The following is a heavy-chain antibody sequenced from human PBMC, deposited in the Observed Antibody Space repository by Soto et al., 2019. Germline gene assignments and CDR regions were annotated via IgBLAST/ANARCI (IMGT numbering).Heavy chain of an antibody. CDR1: GYTFTSYG. V-gene: IGHV1-18*01. D-gene: IGHD3-16*02. Sequence: GASVKVSCKASGYTFTSYGISWVRQAPGQGLEWMGWISAYNGNTNYAQKLQGRVTMTTDTSTSTAYMELRSLRSDDTAVYYCARDRTQFGGVVAHDAFDIWGQGTMVTVSS. J-gene: IGHJ3*02. CDR2: ISAYNGNT. CDR3: ARDRTQFGGVVAHDAFDI.